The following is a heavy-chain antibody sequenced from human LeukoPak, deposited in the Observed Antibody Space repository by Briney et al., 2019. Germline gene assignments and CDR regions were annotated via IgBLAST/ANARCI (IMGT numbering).Heavy chain of an antibody. CDR3: ARYGSGYFDY. D-gene: IGHD3-10*01. CDR1: GYTFTGYY. Sequence: ASVRVSCKASGYTFTGYYMHWVRQAPGLGLEWMGWINTNTGNPTYAQGFTGRFVFSLDTSVSTAYLQISSLKAEDTAVYYCARYGSGYFDYWGQGTLVTVSS. J-gene: IGHJ4*02. V-gene: IGHV7-4-1*02. CDR2: INTNTGNP.